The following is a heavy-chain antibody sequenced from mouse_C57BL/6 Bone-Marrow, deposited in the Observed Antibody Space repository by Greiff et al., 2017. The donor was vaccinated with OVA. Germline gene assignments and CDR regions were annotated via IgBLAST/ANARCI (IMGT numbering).Heavy chain of an antibody. J-gene: IGHJ2*01. CDR2: IDPENGDT. CDR3: TTYRY. V-gene: IGHV14-4*01. CDR1: GFNIKDDY. Sequence: EVKVVESGAELVRPGASVKLSCTASGFNIKDDYMHWVKERPEQGLEWIGWIDPENGDTEYASKFQGKATITADTSSKTVYLHLSSLTSEDTAVYYWTTYRYWGQGTTLTVSS.